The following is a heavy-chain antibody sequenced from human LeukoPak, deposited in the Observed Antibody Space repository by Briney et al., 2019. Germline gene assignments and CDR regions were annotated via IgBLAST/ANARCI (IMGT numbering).Heavy chain of an antibody. CDR3: ARDKLGLGELSLYDQ. CDR1: GSTFTGYY. CDR2: MNPNSGGT. D-gene: IGHD3-16*02. V-gene: IGHV1-2*02. Sequence: ASVKVSCKASGSTFTGYYMHWVRQAPGQGLEWMGWMNPNSGGTKYAQKFQGRVTMTRDTSISTAYMELSRLRSDDTAMYYCARDKLGLGELSLYDQWGQGTLVTVFS. J-gene: IGHJ5*02.